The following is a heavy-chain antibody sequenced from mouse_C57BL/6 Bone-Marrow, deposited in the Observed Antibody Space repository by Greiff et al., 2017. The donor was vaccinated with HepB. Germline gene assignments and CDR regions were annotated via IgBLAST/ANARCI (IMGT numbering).Heavy chain of an antibody. CDR3: ARRSYYSNSYAMDY. CDR2: IDPSDSYT. V-gene: IGHV1-50*01. D-gene: IGHD2-5*01. Sequence: QVQLQQPGAELVKPGASVKLSCKASGYTFTSYWMQWVKQRPGQGLEWIGEIDPSDSYTNYNQKFKGKATLTVDTSSSTAYMQLSSLTSEDSAVYDCARRSYYSNSYAMDYWGQVTSVTVSS. CDR1: GYTFTSYW. J-gene: IGHJ4*01.